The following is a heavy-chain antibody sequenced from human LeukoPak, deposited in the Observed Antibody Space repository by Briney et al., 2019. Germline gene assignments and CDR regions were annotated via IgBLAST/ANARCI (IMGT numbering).Heavy chain of an antibody. Sequence: GGSLRLSCSASGFTFSNYAMHWVRQAPGKGLESVSAISSNGGRTYYADSVKGRFTISRDNSRNTLYLQMSSLRAEDTAVYYCLSGDYWGQGTLVTVSS. CDR1: GFTFSNYA. CDR3: LSGDY. CDR2: ISSNGGRT. D-gene: IGHD3-10*01. V-gene: IGHV3-64D*06. J-gene: IGHJ4*02.